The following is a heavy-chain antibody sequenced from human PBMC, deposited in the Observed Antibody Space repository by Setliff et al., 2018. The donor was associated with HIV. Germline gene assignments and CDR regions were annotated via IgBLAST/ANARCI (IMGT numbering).Heavy chain of an antibody. CDR2: ITSDGGSP. CDR1: GFRFGDTA. J-gene: IGHJ3*02. Sequence: PGGSLRLSCAASGFRFGDTAMHWVRQAPGKGLEWVSTITSDGGSPFYADSLKGRFTISRDNSKNSLYLQMNSLRVDDSAFYHCVKGPSTSSWAVTWDAFDIWGQGTPVTVSS. V-gene: IGHV3-43D*03. CDR3: VKGPSTSSWAVTWDAFDI. D-gene: IGHD6-13*01.